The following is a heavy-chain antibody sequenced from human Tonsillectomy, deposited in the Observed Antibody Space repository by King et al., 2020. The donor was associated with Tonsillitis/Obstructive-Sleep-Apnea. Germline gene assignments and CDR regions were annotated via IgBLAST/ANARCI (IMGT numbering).Heavy chain of an antibody. Sequence: QLVQSGAEVKKPGASVKVSCKASGYTFTSYGISWVRQAPGQRLEWMGWISVFNGNTNYAQKLQGRVNMTTDTSTSTAYIELRSLRSDDTAVYFCARYIVVVIGSYYYMDVWGKGTTVTVSS. D-gene: IGHD2-21*01. J-gene: IGHJ6*03. CDR2: ISVFNGNT. V-gene: IGHV1-18*01. CDR1: GYTFTSYG. CDR3: ARYIVVVIGSYYYMDV.